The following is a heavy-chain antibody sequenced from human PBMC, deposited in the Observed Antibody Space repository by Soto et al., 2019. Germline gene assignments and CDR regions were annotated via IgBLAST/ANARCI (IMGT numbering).Heavy chain of an antibody. CDR1: GGSISGYY. V-gene: IGHV4-59*01. Sequence: QVQLQESGPGLVRPSETLSLTCTLSGGSISGYYWSWIRQPPGKGLEWIGYVYYSGSTKYNPSLESRVTRSVDMSNNQFSLMLTSVPAADTAVYYCAKYRRTDAEGYSLDFWGQGTLVTVSS. CDR2: VYYSGST. CDR3: AKYRRTDAEGYSLDF. D-gene: IGHD2-2*01. J-gene: IGHJ4*02.